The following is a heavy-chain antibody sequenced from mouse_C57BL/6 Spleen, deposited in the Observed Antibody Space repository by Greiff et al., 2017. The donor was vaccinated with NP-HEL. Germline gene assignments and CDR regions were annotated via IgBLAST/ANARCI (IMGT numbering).Heavy chain of an antibody. J-gene: IGHJ3*01. CDR2: ISSGSSTI. CDR3: ANLIPTVVPFAY. CDR1: GFTFSDYG. D-gene: IGHD1-1*01. Sequence: EVQLMESGGGLVKPGGSLKLSCAASGFTFSDYGMHWVRQAPEKGLEWVAYISSGSSTIYYADTVKGRFTISRDNAKNTLFLQMTSLRSEDTAMYYCANLIPTVVPFAYWGQGTLVTVSA. V-gene: IGHV5-17*01.